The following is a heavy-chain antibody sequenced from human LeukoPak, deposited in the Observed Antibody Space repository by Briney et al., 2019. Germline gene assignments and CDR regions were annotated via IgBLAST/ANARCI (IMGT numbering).Heavy chain of an antibody. CDR3: AGHYGSGFDP. J-gene: IGHJ5*02. CDR1: GLNFNSRW. CDR2: IKEDGSET. V-gene: IGHV3-7*03. Sequence: QAGGSLGLSCVASGLNFNSRWMDWVRRAPGQGLEWVASIKEDGSETHYVDSVRGRFTISRDNDKNSLYLQMNNLRAEDTAMYYCAGHYGSGFDPWGQGTLVTVSS. D-gene: IGHD3-10*01.